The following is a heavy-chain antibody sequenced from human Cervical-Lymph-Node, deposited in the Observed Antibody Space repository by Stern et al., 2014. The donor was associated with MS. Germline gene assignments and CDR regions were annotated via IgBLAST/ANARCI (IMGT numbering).Heavy chain of an antibody. D-gene: IGHD1-1*01. J-gene: IGHJ3*02. CDR1: GYSFTDYF. CDR2: IRPNSGAT. CDR3: GSDGETTLPDDALDI. Sequence: VQLVQSGPEVKKPGASVKVSCKASGYSFTDYFIPWVRQAPGQGLEWMGWIRPNSGATSYAQNFADGITMTRDASSRTVYIELTSLMPDDSAVYFCGSDGETTLPDDALDIWGQGTRVTVSS. V-gene: IGHV1-2*02.